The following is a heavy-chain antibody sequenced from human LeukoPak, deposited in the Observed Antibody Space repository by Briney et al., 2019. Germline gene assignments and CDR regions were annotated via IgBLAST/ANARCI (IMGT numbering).Heavy chain of an antibody. CDR1: GGSISSSSYY. CDR2: IYYSGST. J-gene: IGHJ6*03. D-gene: IGHD6-13*01. Sequence: SETLSLTCTVSGGSISSSSYYWGWIRQPPGKGLEWIGSIYYSGSTYYNPSLKSRVTISVDTSKNQFSLKLSSVTAADTAVYYCARAGGSSSSFRVDYYYYYMDVWGKGTTVTVSS. CDR3: ARAGGSSSSFRVDYYYYYMDV. V-gene: IGHV4-39*01.